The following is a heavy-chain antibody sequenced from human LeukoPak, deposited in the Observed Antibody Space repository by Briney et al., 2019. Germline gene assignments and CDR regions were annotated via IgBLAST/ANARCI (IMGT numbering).Heavy chain of an antibody. V-gene: IGHV3-21*01. CDR2: ISSSSSYI. D-gene: IGHD6-19*01. CDR3: ARDPRPKAVAGTGDY. Sequence: GGSLRLSCAASGFTFSSYSMNWVRQAPGKGLEWVSSISSSSSYIYYADSVKGRFTISRDNAKNSLYLQMNSPRAEDTAVYYCARDPRPKAVAGTGDYWGQGTLVTVSS. CDR1: GFTFSSYS. J-gene: IGHJ4*02.